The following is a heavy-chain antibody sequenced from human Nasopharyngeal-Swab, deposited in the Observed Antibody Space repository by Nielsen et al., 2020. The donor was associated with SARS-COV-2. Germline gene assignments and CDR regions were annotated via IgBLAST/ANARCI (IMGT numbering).Heavy chain of an antibody. CDR2: ISCNDHTT. V-gene: IGHV3-23*01. J-gene: IGHJ4*02. D-gene: IGHD6-19*01. CDR1: GFTFRSYA. Sequence: GESLKISCAASGFTFRSYAISWVRQAPGKGLEWVSVISCNDHTTYYADSVKGRFTISRDNSKNTLYLQMNSLRAEDTAVYYCARDRSGWYLDYWGQGTLVTVSS. CDR3: ARDRSGWYLDY.